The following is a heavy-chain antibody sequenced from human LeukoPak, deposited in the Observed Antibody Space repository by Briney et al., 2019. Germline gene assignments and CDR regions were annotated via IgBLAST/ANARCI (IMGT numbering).Heavy chain of an antibody. CDR2: IYYSGST. Sequence: SETLSLTCTVSGGSISSYYWSWIRQPPGKGLEWIGYIYYSGSTNYKPSLKSRVTMSVDTSQNQFSLNLSSVTAADTAVYYCARRGVENYFDYWGQGTLVTVSS. V-gene: IGHV4-59*08. D-gene: IGHD3-3*01. CDR1: GGSISSYY. CDR3: ARRGVENYFDY. J-gene: IGHJ4*02.